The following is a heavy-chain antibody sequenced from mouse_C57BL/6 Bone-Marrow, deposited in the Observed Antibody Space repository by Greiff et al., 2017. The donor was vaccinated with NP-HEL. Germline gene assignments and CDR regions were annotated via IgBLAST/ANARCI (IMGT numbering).Heavy chain of an antibody. D-gene: IGHD1-1*01. CDR1: GYTFTSYG. J-gene: IGHJ3*01. CDR2: IYPRSGNT. V-gene: IGHV1-81*01. Sequence: VQLQQSGAELARPGASVKLSCKASGYTFTSYGISWVKQRTGQGLEWIGEIYPRSGNTYYNEKFKGKATLTADKSSSTAYMELRSLTSEDSAFYFCARVTTVVAKAYWGQGTLVTVSA. CDR3: ARVTTVVAKAY.